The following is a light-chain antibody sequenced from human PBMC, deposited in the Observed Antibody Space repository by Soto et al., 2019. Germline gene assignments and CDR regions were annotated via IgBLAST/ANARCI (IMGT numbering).Light chain of an antibody. CDR3: SSYTSTSTLYV. J-gene: IGLJ1*01. V-gene: IGLV2-14*01. CDR1: NSDIGTYNY. CDR2: EVS. Sequence: QSALAQPASVSGSPGQSITISCTGSNSDIGTYNYVSWYQQLPGKAPKLVISEVSNRPSGISGRFSGSKSGNAASLTISGLQAEDEATYYCSSYTSTSTLYVFGPGTTVTVL.